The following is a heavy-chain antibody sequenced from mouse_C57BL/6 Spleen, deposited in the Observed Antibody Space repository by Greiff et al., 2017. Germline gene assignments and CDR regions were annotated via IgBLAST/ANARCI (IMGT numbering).Heavy chain of an antibody. CDR3: ARGIYDYDGDYAMDY. CDR1: GYTFTGYW. CDR2: ILPGSGST. V-gene: IGHV1-9*01. J-gene: IGHJ4*01. Sequence: QVQLQQSGAELMKPGASVKLSCKATGYTFTGYWIEWVKQRPGHGLEWIGEILPGSGSTNYNEKFKGKATLTADTSSNTAYMQLSSLTTEDSAIYYCARGIYDYDGDYAMDYWGQGTSVTVSS. D-gene: IGHD2-4*01.